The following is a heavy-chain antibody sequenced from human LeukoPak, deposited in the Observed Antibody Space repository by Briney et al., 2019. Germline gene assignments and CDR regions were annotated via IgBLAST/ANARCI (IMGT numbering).Heavy chain of an antibody. CDR2: IYHSGST. J-gene: IGHJ4*02. Sequence: PSETLSLTCTVSGGSISSYYWSWIRQPPGKGLEWIGYIYHSGSTYYNPSLKSRVTISVDRSKNQFSLKLSSVTAADTAVYYCARDFPPGYSSSSGNYWGQGTLVTVSS. CDR3: ARDFPPGYSSSSGNY. V-gene: IGHV4-59*12. CDR1: GGSISSYY. D-gene: IGHD6-6*01.